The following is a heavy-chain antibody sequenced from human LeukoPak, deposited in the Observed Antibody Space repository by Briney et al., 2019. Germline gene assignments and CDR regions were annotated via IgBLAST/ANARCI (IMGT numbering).Heavy chain of an antibody. CDR2: ISYDGSNK. J-gene: IGHJ6*02. Sequence: GGSLRLSCAASGFTFSSYAMHWVRQAPGKGLERVAVISYDGSNKYYADSVKGRFTISRDNSKNTLYLQMNSLRAEDTAVYYCARGYSSGWSSPHYGMDVWGQGTTVTVSS. CDR3: ARGYSSGWSSPHYGMDV. D-gene: IGHD6-19*01. V-gene: IGHV3-30-3*01. CDR1: GFTFSSYA.